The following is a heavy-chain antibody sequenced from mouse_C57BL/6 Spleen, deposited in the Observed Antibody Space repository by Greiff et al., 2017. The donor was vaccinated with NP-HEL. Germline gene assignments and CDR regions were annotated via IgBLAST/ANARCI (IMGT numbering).Heavy chain of an antibody. Sequence: VQLQQSGAELVKPGASVKLSCKASGYTFTSYWMQWVKQRPGQGLEWIGEIDPSDSYTNYNHKFKGKATLTVDTSSSTAYMQLSSLTSEDAAVYYCARWGTTVVATDDYWGQGTTLTVSS. CDR3: ARWGTTVVATDDY. D-gene: IGHD1-1*01. V-gene: IGHV1-50*01. J-gene: IGHJ2*01. CDR1: GYTFTSYW. CDR2: IDPSDSYT.